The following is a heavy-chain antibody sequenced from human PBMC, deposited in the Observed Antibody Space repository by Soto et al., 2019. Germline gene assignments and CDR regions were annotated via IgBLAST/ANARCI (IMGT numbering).Heavy chain of an antibody. J-gene: IGHJ5*02. CDR3: ARLGPYGSETYSFRYNWFDP. CDR1: GGSISSSNW. V-gene: IGHV4-4*02. CDR2: IYHSGST. D-gene: IGHD3-10*01. Sequence: SETLSLTCPVSGGSISSSNWWSWVRQPPGKGLEWIGEIYHSGSTNYNPSLKSRVTISVDNSKNTVYLQMNSLRGEDTAIYYCARLGPYGSETYSFRYNWFDPWGQGTLVTVSS.